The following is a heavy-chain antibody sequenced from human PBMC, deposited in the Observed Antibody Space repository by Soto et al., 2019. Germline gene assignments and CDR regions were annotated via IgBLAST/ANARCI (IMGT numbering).Heavy chain of an antibody. CDR3: VRGTRDWDGVDY. CDR1: GFTFSSYW. Sequence: EVQLVESGGGLVQPGGSLRLSCAASGFTFSSYWMHWVRQAPGKGLVWVSRINSDGRSTTYADSVKGRFTISRDNAKNPLYLQMNSLRAEDAAVYYCVRGTRDWDGVDYWGQGSLVTVSS. CDR2: INSDGRST. V-gene: IGHV3-74*02. J-gene: IGHJ4*02. D-gene: IGHD2-2*01.